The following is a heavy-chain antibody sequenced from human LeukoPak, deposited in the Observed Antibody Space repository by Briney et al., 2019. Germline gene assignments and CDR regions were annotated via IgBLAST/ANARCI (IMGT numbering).Heavy chain of an antibody. Sequence: SETLSLTCTVSGGSISSSGYYWDWIRQPPGLGLEWIGSVYYSGNTYYKSSLESRVTISVDTSNNRFSLKLNSVTAADTGTYYCARTTGRGSVDPGTSGYVDSWGQGSLVTVSS. CDR1: GGSISSSGYY. J-gene: IGHJ4*02. CDR2: VYYSGNT. D-gene: IGHD3-22*01. V-gene: IGHV4-39*02. CDR3: ARTTGRGSVDPGTSGYVDS.